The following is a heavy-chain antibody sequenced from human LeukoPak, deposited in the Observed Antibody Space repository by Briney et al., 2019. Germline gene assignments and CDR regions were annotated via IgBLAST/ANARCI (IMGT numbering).Heavy chain of an antibody. D-gene: IGHD4-11*01. Sequence: PGGSLRLSCAASGFSFSRYDIHWVRQATGKGLEWASSIGTAGDTYYSGSVKGRFTISRENAKNSLYLQMNSLRAGDTAVYYCARAHMTTSYYYYGLDVWGQGTTVTVSS. CDR2: IGTAGDT. V-gene: IGHV3-13*01. CDR1: GFSFSRYD. J-gene: IGHJ6*02. CDR3: ARAHMTTSYYYYGLDV.